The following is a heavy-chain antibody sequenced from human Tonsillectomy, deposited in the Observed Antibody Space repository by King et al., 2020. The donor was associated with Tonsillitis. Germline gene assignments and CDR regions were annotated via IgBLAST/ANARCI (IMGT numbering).Heavy chain of an antibody. D-gene: IGHD5-24*01. V-gene: IGHV1-69*01. CDR3: AGDKGDGYFWH. Sequence: QLVQSGAEVKKPGSSVKVSCKASGGTLSSYAISWVRQAPGQGLEWMGGIIPIFGTTNYAQKFQGRVKITADESTNTAYMELSSLRSEDTAVYFCAGDKGDGYFWHWGQGILVTVSS. J-gene: IGHJ1*01. CDR2: IIPIFGTT. CDR1: GGTLSSYA.